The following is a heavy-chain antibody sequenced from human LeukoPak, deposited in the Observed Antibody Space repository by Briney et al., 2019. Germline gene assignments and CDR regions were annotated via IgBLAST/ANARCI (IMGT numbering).Heavy chain of an antibody. Sequence: GGSLRLSCAASGFTFSSHWMHWVRQAPGKGLEWVSRINSDGSTTNSEYSEKGLFIISRDYDKKPQYLKMNSLRAEDTAVYYCARAARFCSSTSCYITPFKYWGQGTLVTVSS. CDR2: INSDGSTT. J-gene: IGHJ4*02. CDR3: ARAARFCSSTSCYITPFKY. D-gene: IGHD2-2*02. CDR1: GFTFSSHW. V-gene: IGHV3-74*01.